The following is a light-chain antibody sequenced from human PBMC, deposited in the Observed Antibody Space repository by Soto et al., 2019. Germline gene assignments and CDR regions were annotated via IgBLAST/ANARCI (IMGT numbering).Light chain of an antibody. Sequence: QSVLTQPPAVAGAPGQRVTISCTGSSSNIGAGYDVHWYQQLPGTAPKLLIYGNSNRPSGVPDRVSGSKSGTSASLSITGIQAEDEAGYYCQSYDSSLMGVFGTGTKLTVL. CDR3: QSYDSSLMGV. J-gene: IGLJ1*01. CDR2: GNS. V-gene: IGLV1-40*01. CDR1: SSNIGAGYD.